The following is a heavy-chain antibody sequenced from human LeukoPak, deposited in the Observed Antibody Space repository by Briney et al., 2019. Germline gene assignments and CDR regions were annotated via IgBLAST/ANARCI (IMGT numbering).Heavy chain of an antibody. CDR1: GHTLTEFS. V-gene: IGHV1-24*01. J-gene: IGHJ4*02. D-gene: IGHD3-10*01. CDR3: ATEGKMIRGVYTDY. Sequence: ASVKASCKVSGHTLTEFSMHWVRQAPGKRLEWMGRFDPEDGETIYAQKFQGRVTMTADTSTDTAYMELSSLRSEDTAVYFCATEGKMIRGVYTDYWGQGTLVTVSS. CDR2: FDPEDGET.